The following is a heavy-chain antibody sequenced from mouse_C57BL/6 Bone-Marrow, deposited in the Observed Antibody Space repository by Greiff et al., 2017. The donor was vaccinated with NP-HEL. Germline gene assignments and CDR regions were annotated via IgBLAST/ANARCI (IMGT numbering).Heavy chain of an antibody. Sequence: VQLQQSGPELVKPGASVKISCKASGYTFTDYYMNWVKQSHGKSLEWIGDINPNNGGTSYNQKFKGKATLTVDKSSSTAYMELRSLTSEDSAVYYCACLITTVVADWYFDVWGTGTTVTVSS. CDR2: INPNNGGT. CDR3: ACLITTVVADWYFDV. J-gene: IGHJ1*03. D-gene: IGHD1-1*01. V-gene: IGHV1-26*01. CDR1: GYTFTDYY.